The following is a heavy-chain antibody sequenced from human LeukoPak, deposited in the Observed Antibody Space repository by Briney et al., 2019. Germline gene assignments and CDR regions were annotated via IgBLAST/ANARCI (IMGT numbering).Heavy chain of an antibody. D-gene: IGHD2-15*01. J-gene: IGHJ4*02. Sequence: PGGSLRLSCVVSGFTFSSHSMNWVRQAPGKGLEWVASISSGSDHIYYADSVKGRFTLSRDNARNSLYLQMDSLRVEDTAVYYCARCRGGSCYHSGDYWGQGTLVTVSS. CDR2: ISSGSDHI. V-gene: IGHV3-21*01. CDR1: GFTFSSHS. CDR3: ARCRGGSCYHSGDY.